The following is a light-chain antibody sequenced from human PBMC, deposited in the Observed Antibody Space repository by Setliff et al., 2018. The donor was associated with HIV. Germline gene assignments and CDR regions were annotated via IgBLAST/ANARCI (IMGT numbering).Light chain of an antibody. Sequence: QSVLTQPASVSRSPGQSITLSCTGSSSDVGNYNLVSWYQHHPGTAPKLVIYEVTKRPSGVSNRFSGSKSGNTASLTISGLQAEDEADYYCSSYTFSSTPYVFGTGTKVTVL. V-gene: IGLV2-14*02. J-gene: IGLJ1*01. CDR1: SSDVGNYNL. CDR3: SSYTFSSTPYV. CDR2: EVT.